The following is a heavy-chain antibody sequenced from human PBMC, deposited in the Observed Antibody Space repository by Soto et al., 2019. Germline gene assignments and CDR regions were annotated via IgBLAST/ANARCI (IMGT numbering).Heavy chain of an antibody. CDR3: ARGGFSSSWTKKSFDY. Sequence: SETLSLTCTVSGGSISSGGYYWSWIRQHPGKGLEWIGYIYYSGSTYYNPSLKSRVTISVDTSKNQFSLKLSSVTAADTAVYYCARGGFSSSWTKKSFDYWGQGTRVTVSS. V-gene: IGHV4-31*03. D-gene: IGHD6-13*01. J-gene: IGHJ4*02. CDR1: GGSISSGGYY. CDR2: IYYSGST.